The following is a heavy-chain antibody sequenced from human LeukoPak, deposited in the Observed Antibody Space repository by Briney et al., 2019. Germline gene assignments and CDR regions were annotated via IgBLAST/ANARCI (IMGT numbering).Heavy chain of an antibody. D-gene: IGHD6-19*01. CDR1: GYTFTGYY. Sequence: ASVKVSCKASGYTFTGYYMHWVRQAPGQGLEWMGWINPNSGGTDYAQKFQGRVTMTRDTSISTAYMELSRLRSDDTAVYYCARVLAVASYYFDYWGQGTLVTVSS. V-gene: IGHV1-2*02. J-gene: IGHJ4*02. CDR2: INPNSGGT. CDR3: ARVLAVASYYFDY.